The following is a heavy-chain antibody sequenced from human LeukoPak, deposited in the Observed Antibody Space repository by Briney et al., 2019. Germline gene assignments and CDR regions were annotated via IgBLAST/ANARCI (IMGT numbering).Heavy chain of an antibody. D-gene: IGHD3-22*01. CDR3: ARQQYYYDSSGYVGDIDY. J-gene: IGHJ4*02. CDR2: INPNSGGT. V-gene: IGHV1-2*02. CDR1: GYTFTGYY. Sequence: ASVKVSCKASGYTFTGYYMHWVRQAPGQGLEWMGWINPNSGGTNYAQKFQGRVTMTRDTSISTAYMELSRLRSDDTAVYYCARQQYYYDSSGYVGDIDYWGQGTLVTVSS.